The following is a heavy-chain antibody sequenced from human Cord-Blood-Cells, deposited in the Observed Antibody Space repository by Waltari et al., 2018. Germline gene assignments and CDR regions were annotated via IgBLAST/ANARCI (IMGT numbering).Heavy chain of an antibody. CDR1: FTFSSYA. CDR2: ISGSGGST. J-gene: IGHJ4*02. CDR3: AKGFDGSGSYPTFYFDY. Sequence: FTFSSYAMSWVRQAPGKGLEWVSAISGSGGSTYYADSVKGRFTISRDNSKNTLYLQMNSLRAEDTAVYYCAKGFDGSGSYPTFYFDYWGQGTLVTVSS. V-gene: IGHV3-23*01. D-gene: IGHD3-10*01.